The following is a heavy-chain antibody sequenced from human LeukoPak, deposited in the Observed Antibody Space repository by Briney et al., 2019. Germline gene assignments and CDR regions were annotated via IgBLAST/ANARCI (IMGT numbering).Heavy chain of an antibody. Sequence: SETLSLTCTVSGGSISSYYWTWIRQPPGKGLEWIGYIYYSGSTNYNPSLKSRVTISVDMSKNQFSLKLSSVTAADTAVYYCAGGYCGGDCYGHDAFDIWGQGTMVTVSS. CDR2: IYYSGST. CDR3: AGGYCGGDCYGHDAFDI. CDR1: GGSISSYY. V-gene: IGHV4-59*01. J-gene: IGHJ3*02. D-gene: IGHD2-21*02.